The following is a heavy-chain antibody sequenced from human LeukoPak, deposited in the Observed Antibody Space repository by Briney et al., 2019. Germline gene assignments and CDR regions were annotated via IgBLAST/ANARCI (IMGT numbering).Heavy chain of an antibody. J-gene: IGHJ4*02. CDR1: GFTFSSYV. CDR3: AKGTLTTTIPFDY. Sequence: GGSLRLSCAASGFTFSSYVMSWVRQAPGKGLEWVSVISGSGGSTYYADSVKGRFTISRDNSKNTLYLQMNSLRAEDTAVYYCAKGTLTTTIPFDYWGQGTLVTVSS. D-gene: IGHD4-4*01. V-gene: IGHV3-23*01. CDR2: ISGSGGST.